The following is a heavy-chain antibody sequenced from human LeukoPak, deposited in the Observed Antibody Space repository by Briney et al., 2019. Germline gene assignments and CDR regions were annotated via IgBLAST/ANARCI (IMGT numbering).Heavy chain of an antibody. CDR2: IYTSGST. V-gene: IGHV4-4*07. CDR1: GGSISSYY. D-gene: IGHD6-19*01. CDR3: ARVGGVGSGWRKLYYFDY. Sequence: SETLSLTCTVSGGSISSYYWSWIRQPAGKGLEWIGRIYTSGSTNYNPSLKSRVTISVDTSKNQFSLKLSSVTAADTAVYYCARVGGVGSGWRKLYYFDYWGQGTLVTVSS. J-gene: IGHJ4*02.